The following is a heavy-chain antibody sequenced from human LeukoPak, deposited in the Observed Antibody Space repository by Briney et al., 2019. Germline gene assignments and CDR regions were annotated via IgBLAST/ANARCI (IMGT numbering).Heavy chain of an antibody. D-gene: IGHD2/OR15-2a*01. CDR3: ARRKNFSYAFDI. V-gene: IGHV4-59*01. CDR2: IYYSGST. Sequence: PSETLSLTSPAPVASISGYYWSWIRQPPGKGRGWIGYIYYSGSTNYNPSLKSRVTISVDTSKNQFSLKLSSVTAADTAVYYCARRKNFSYAFDIWGQGTMVTVSS. J-gene: IGHJ3*02. CDR1: VASISGYY.